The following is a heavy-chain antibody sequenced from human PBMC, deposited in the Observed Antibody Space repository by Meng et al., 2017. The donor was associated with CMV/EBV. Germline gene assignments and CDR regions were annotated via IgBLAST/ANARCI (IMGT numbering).Heavy chain of an antibody. CDR1: GFTFSSYA. J-gene: IGHJ4*02. CDR3: ARDVASQWLSYYFDY. D-gene: IGHD6-19*01. CDR2: ISYDGSNK. Sequence: LSLTCAASGFTFSSYAMHWVRQAPGKGLEWVAVISYDGSNKYYADSVKGRFTISRDNSKNTLYLQKNSLRAEDTAVYYCARDVASQWLSYYFDYWGQGTLVTVSS. V-gene: IGHV3-30-3*01.